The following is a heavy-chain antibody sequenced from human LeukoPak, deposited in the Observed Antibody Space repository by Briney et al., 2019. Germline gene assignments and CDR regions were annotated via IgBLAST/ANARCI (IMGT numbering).Heavy chain of an antibody. CDR3: AKDIGSGWSFDY. CDR2: IYSGGST. CDR1: GFTVSSNY. D-gene: IGHD6-19*01. J-gene: IGHJ4*02. Sequence: PGGSLRLSCAASGFTVSSNYMSWVRHAPGKGLEGVSVIYSGGSTYYADSVKGRFTISRDNSKNSLYLQINSLRTEDTALYYCAKDIGSGWSFDYWGQGTLVTVSS. V-gene: IGHV3-53*05.